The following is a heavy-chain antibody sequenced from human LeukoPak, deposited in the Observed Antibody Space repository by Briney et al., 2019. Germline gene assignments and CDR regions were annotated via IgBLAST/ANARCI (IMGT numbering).Heavy chain of an antibody. CDR1: GGSFSGYY. CDR2: INHSGST. V-gene: IGHV4-34*01. J-gene: IGHJ6*03. Sequence: SETLSLTCAVYGGSFSGYYWSWIRQPPGKGLEWIGEINHSGSTNYNPSLKSRVTISVDTSKNQFSLKLSSVTAADTAVYYCASRMGALKRKYYYYYYYMDVWGKGTTVTVSS. CDR3: ASRMGALKRKYYYYYYYMDV. D-gene: IGHD1-26*01.